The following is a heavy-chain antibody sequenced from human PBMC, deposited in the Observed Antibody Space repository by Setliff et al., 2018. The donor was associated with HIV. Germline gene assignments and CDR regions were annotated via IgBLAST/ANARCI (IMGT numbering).Heavy chain of an antibody. Sequence: SVNVSCKASGGTFSSYAISWVRQAPVQGLEWMGGIIPIFGTANYEQKFQGRVTITADESTSTAYMELSSVRSEDTAVYYCERKGSPNDYGDYAGDFDIWGQGTMVTVSS. CDR3: ERKGSPNDYGDYAGDFDI. D-gene: IGHD4-17*01. J-gene: IGHJ3*02. V-gene: IGHV1-69*13. CDR2: IIPIFGTA. CDR1: GGTFSSYA.